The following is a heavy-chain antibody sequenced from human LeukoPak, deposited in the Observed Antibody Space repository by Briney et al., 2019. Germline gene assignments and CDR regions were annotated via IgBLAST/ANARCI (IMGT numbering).Heavy chain of an antibody. CDR1: GYTFTTYY. Sequence: ASVKVSCKASGYTFTTYYMHWVRQAPGQGLEWMGWINPNSGGTNYAQKFQGRVTMTRDTSITTAYMELSALRSDDTAVYYCTSDGGWYFNYWGRGSLVTVSS. J-gene: IGHJ4*02. CDR2: INPNSGGT. D-gene: IGHD6-19*01. V-gene: IGHV1-2*02. CDR3: TSDGGWYFNY.